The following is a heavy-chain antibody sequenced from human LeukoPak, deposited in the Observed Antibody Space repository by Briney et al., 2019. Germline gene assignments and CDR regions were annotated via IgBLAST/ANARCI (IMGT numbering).Heavy chain of an antibody. V-gene: IGHV3-21*01. D-gene: IGHD6-13*01. CDR3: ARDRYLIGIAAAGTLDY. CDR2: ISSSSSYI. Sequence: PGGSLRLSCAASGFTFSSYSMNWVRQAPGKGLVWVSSISSSSSYIYYADSVKGRFTISRDNAKNSLYLQMNSLRAEDTAVYYCARDRYLIGIAAAGTLDYWGQGTLVTVSS. J-gene: IGHJ4*02. CDR1: GFTFSSYS.